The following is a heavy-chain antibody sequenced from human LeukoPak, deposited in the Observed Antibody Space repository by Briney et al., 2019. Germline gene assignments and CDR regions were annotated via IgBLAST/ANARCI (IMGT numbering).Heavy chain of an antibody. D-gene: IGHD3-22*01. CDR3: VRDGNYYDSSGTLSDY. CDR2: ISAYNGNA. Sequence: ASVKVSCKASGYTFTSYGISWVRQAPGQGLEWMGWISAYNGNAVYVPKFQGRVTMTTDTSTSTAYMELGSLRSDDTAVYYCVRDGNYYDSSGTLSDYWGQGTLVTVSS. J-gene: IGHJ4*02. CDR1: GYTFTSYG. V-gene: IGHV1-18*01.